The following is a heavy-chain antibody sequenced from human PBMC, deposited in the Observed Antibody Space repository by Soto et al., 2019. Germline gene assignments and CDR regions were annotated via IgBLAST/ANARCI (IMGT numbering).Heavy chain of an antibody. CDR1: GGTFSSYA. CDR2: ITPIFGTA. D-gene: IGHD5-18*01. J-gene: IGHJ4*02. CDR3: ARLRMATALIFDY. V-gene: IGHV1-69*13. Sequence: GASVKVSCKASGGTFSSYAISWVRQAPGQGLEWMGGITPIFGTANYAQKFQGRVTITADESTSTAYMELSSLRSEDTAVYYCARLRMATALIFDYWGQGTLVTVSS.